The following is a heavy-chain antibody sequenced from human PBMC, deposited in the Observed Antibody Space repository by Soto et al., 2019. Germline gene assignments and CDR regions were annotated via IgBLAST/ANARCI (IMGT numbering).Heavy chain of an antibody. CDR2: INAGNGNT. D-gene: IGHD1-7*01. Sequence: ASVQVSCKASGYTFTSYAMHWVRQAPGQRLEWMGWINAGNGNTKYSQKFQGRVTITRDTSASTAYMELSSLRSEDTAVYYCARALYNWNYQTWFDPWGQGTLVTVSS. J-gene: IGHJ5*02. V-gene: IGHV1-3*01. CDR3: ARALYNWNYQTWFDP. CDR1: GYTFTSYA.